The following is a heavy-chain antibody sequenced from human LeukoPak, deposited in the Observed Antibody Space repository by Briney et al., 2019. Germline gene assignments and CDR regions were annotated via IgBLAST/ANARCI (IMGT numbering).Heavy chain of an antibody. CDR1: GGSISSYY. CDR3: AREHIDGMDV. CDR2: IYYSGST. Sequence: SETLSLTCTVSGGSISSYYWSWIRQPPGKGLEWIGYIYYSGSTNYNPSLKSRVTISEDTSKNQFSLKLSSVTAADTAVYYCAREHIDGMDVWGQGTTVTVSS. D-gene: IGHD2-21*01. J-gene: IGHJ6*02. V-gene: IGHV4-59*01.